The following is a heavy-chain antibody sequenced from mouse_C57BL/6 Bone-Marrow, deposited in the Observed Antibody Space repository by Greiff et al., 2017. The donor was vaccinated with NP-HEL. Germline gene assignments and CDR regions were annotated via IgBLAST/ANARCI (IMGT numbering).Heavy chain of an antibody. CDR3: AREGGLRRRTYAMDY. CDR2: INYDGGST. CDR1: GFTFSDYS. D-gene: IGHD2-4*01. Sequence: EVQGVESEGGLVQPGSSMKLSCTASGFTFSDYSMAWVRQVPEKGLEWVATINYDGGSTYYLDSLKSRFIISRDNAKNILYLQMSSLKSEDTATYYCAREGGLRRRTYAMDYWGQGTSVTVSS. J-gene: IGHJ4*01. V-gene: IGHV5-16*01.